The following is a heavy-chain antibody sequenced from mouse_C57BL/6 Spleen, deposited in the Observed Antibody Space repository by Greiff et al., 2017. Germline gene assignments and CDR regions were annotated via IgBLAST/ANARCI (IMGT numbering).Heavy chain of an antibody. J-gene: IGHJ3*01. D-gene: IGHD2-3*01. CDR3: ARQDGPFAY. CDR2: ISSGGSYT. V-gene: IGHV5-6*02. Sequence: EVKLVESGGDLVKPGGSLKLSCAASGFTFSSYGMSWVRQTPDKKLEWVATISSGGSYTYYPDNVKGRFTISRDNAKNTLYLQMSSLKSEDTDMYYCARQDGPFAYWGQGTLVTVSA. CDR1: GFTFSSYG.